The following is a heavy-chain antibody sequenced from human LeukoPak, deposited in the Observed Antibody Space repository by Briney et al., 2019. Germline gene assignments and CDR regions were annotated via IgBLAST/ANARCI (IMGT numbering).Heavy chain of an antibody. D-gene: IGHD6-19*01. CDR3: ARDKALAGEFDH. Sequence: GASVKVSCKASGYTFTNYGISWVRQAPGQGLEWMGWISVYSGTTNYAQNLQGRVTMTTDTSTSTAYMELRGLRSDDTAVFYCARDKALAGEFDHWGQGTLVTVSS. J-gene: IGHJ4*02. CDR2: ISVYSGTT. V-gene: IGHV1-18*01. CDR1: GYTFTNYG.